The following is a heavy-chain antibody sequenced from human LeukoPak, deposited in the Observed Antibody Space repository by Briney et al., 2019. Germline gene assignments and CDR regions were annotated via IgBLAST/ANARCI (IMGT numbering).Heavy chain of an antibody. Sequence: GGSLRLSCATSGFTFNTYAMSWVRQAPGKGLEWVSSISSSSSYIYYADSVKGRFTISRDNAKNSLYLQMNSLRAEGTAVYYCATYSYGSTWGQGTLVTVSS. V-gene: IGHV3-21*01. CDR2: ISSSSSYI. CDR3: ATYSYGST. D-gene: IGHD5-18*01. J-gene: IGHJ4*02. CDR1: GFTFNTYA.